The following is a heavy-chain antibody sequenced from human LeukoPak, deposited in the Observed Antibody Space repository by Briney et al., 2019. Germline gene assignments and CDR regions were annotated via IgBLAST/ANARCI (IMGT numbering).Heavy chain of an antibody. CDR3: ARDGSTSRAAEYFQH. CDR1: GYSISSGYY. Sequence: SETLSLTCTVSGYSISSGYYWGWIRQPPGKGLEWIGSIYHSGSTYYNPSLKSRVTISVDTSKNQFSLKLSSVTAADTAVYYYARDGSTSRAAEYFQHWGQGTLVTVSS. D-gene: IGHD2-2*01. V-gene: IGHV4-38-2*02. J-gene: IGHJ1*01. CDR2: IYHSGST.